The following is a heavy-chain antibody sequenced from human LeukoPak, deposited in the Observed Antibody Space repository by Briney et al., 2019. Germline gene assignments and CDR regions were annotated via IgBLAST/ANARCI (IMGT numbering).Heavy chain of an antibody. V-gene: IGHV1-2*02. CDR2: INPNNGGT. CDR3: ARELGFCSSSSCPLYHY. D-gene: IGHD2-2*01. CDR1: GYRFTDYY. J-gene: IGHJ4*02. Sequence: GASVKVSCKAPGYRFTDYYVHWVRQAPGQGLEWMGWINPNNGGTNYAQKFDGRVTMTRDTSITTAYMELNRLTSDDTAVFYCARELGFCSSSSCPLYHYWGQGTLVTVSS.